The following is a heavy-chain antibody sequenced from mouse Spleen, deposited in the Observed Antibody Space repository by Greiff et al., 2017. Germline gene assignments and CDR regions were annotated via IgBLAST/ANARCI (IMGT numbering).Heavy chain of an antibody. CDR2: ISSGSSTI. CDR1: GFTFSDYG. V-gene: IGHV5-17*01. CDR3: ARPKRYDSSSYFDY. J-gene: IGHJ2*01. D-gene: IGHD1-1*01. Sequence: EVKLVESGGGLVKPGGSLKLSCAASGFTFSDYGMHWVRQAPEKGLEWVAYISSGSSTIYYADTVKGRFTISRDNAKNTLFLQMTSLRSEDTAMYYCARPKRYDSSSYFDYWGQGTTLTVSS.